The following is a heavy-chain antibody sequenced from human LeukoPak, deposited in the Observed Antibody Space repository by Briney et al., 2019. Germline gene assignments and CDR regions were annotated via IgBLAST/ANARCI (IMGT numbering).Heavy chain of an antibody. CDR2: IYYSGST. CDR3: ARVSETYYYDSSGYYQFDY. CDR1: GGSISSGGYC. D-gene: IGHD3-22*01. Sequence: SQTLSLTCTVSGGSISSGGYCWSWIRQHPGKGLEWIGYIYYSGSTYYNPSLKSRVTISVDTSKNQFSLKLSSVTAADTAVYYCARVSETYYYDSSGYYQFDYWGQGTLVTVSS. V-gene: IGHV4-31*03. J-gene: IGHJ4*02.